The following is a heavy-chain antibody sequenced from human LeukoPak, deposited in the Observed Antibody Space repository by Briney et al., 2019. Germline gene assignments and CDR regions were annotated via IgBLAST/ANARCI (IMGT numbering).Heavy chain of an antibody. D-gene: IGHD4-17*01. CDR3: ARHSTAAAYFDY. V-gene: IGHV4-61*05. J-gene: IGHJ4*02. Sequence: SETLSLTCTVSGGSISSSSYYWGWIRQPPGKGLEWIGYIYYSGNTNYNPSLKSRVTISVDTSKNQFSLKLSSVTAADTAVYYCARHSTAAAYFDYWGQGTLVTVSS. CDR2: IYYSGNT. CDR1: GGSISSSSYY.